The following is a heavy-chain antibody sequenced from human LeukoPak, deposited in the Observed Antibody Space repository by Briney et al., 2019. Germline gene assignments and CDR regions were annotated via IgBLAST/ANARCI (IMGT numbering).Heavy chain of an antibody. Sequence: GASVKVSCKASGGTFSGYAISWVRQAPGQGLEWMGGIIPIFGTANYAQKFQGRVTITADKSTSTAYMELSSLRSEDTAVYYCARAYYYGSGSYSNYFDYWGQGTLVTVSS. CDR3: ARAYYYGSGSYSNYFDY. V-gene: IGHV1-69*06. CDR1: GGTFSGYA. D-gene: IGHD3-10*01. CDR2: IIPIFGTA. J-gene: IGHJ4*02.